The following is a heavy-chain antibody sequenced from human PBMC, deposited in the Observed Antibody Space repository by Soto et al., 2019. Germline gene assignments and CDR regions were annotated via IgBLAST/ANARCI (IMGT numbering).Heavy chain of an antibody. CDR3: ANPPRY. J-gene: IGHJ4*02. CDR2: IIPISGIA. V-gene: IGHV1-69*02. Sequence: SVKVSCKASGSTFSSYTISWVRQAPGQGLEWMGRIIPISGIANHAQKFQGRVTITADKSTGTAYMELSSLRSEDTAVYYCANPPRYWGQGTLVTVSS. CDR1: GSTFSSYT.